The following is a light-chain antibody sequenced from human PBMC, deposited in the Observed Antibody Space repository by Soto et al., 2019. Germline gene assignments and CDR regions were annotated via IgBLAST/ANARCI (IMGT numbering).Light chain of an antibody. V-gene: IGKV1-5*03. Sequence: DIQMTQSPSTLSGSVGDRVTITCRASQAISSWLAWYQQKPGKAPKLLIYKASTLKSGVPSRFSGSGSGTEFTLTISSLQPDDFATYYCQHYNSYSEAFGQGSNVDTK. J-gene: IGKJ1*01. CDR2: KAS. CDR1: QAISSW. CDR3: QHYNSYSEA.